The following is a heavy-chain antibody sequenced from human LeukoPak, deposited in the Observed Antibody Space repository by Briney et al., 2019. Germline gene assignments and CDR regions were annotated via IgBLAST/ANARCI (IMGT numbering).Heavy chain of an antibody. J-gene: IGHJ4*02. CDR3: PRHYQFYFDF. CDR2: IYPGDPDP. V-gene: IGHV5-51*01. CDR1: GYNFTRYW. Sequence: GESLKISCKGSGYNFTRYWIGWVRQMPGKGLEWMGIIYPGDPDPRYSPSFRGQVTISADKSIGTAYLQWSSLKASDSAMYYCPRHYQFYFDFWGQGTLVTVSS. D-gene: IGHD2-2*01.